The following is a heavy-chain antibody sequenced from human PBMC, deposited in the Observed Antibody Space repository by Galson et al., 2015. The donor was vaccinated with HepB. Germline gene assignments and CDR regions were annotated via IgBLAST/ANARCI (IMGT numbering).Heavy chain of an antibody. CDR3: ASRHGDYGHSYS. Sequence: QSGAEVKKPGESLKISCKGSGYSFTSYWIGWVRQMPGKGLEWMGIIYPGGSDALYSPSFQGRVTISADKSINTAYLQWNSLKTSDTGMYYCASRHGDYGHSYSWGQGTLVTVSS. CDR2: IYPGGSDA. J-gene: IGHJ5*02. D-gene: IGHD4-17*01. CDR1: GYSFTSYW. V-gene: IGHV5-51*01.